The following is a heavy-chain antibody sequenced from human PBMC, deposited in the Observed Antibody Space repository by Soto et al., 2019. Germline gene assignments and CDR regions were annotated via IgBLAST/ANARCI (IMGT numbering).Heavy chain of an antibody. CDR3: ATRPPQIVVTLLPFPS. D-gene: IGHD2-15*01. V-gene: IGHV4-61*01. J-gene: IGHJ5*02. CDR1: GGSVSSGSYY. Sequence: SETLSLTCTVSGGSVSSGSYYWSWIRQPPGKGLEWIGEVYHSGSTRYNPSLKSRVTISVDKPNNQFSLKLSSMTGADTAVYYCATRPPQIVVTLLPFPSWGQGTPVTVSS. CDR2: VYHSGST.